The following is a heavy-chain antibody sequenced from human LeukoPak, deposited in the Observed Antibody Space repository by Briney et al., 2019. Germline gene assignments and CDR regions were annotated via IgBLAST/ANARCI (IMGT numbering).Heavy chain of an antibody. V-gene: IGHV3-74*01. CDR2: INSDGSST. J-gene: IGHJ4*02. CDR1: GFTLRSYW. D-gene: IGHD5-24*01. Sequence: GGSLRLSCAVSGFTLRSYWMHWVRQAPGKGLVWVSRINSDGSSTSYADSVKGRFTISRDNAKNTLYLQMNSLRAEDTAVYYCARDLQRSSVEFYYWGQGSLVTVSS. CDR3: ARDLQRSSVEFYY.